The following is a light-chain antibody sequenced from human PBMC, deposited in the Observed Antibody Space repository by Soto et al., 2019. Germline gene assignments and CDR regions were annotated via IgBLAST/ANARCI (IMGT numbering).Light chain of an antibody. CDR1: SGHSSYA. V-gene: IGLV4-69*01. CDR2: LNSDGSH. CDR3: QTWGTGEV. Sequence: QSVLTQSPSASASLGASVKLTRTLSSGHSSYAIAWHQQQPEKGPRYLMKLNSDGSHSKGDGIPDRFSGSSSGAERYLTISNLQSEDEADYYCQTWGTGEVFGGGTKLTVL. J-gene: IGLJ2*01.